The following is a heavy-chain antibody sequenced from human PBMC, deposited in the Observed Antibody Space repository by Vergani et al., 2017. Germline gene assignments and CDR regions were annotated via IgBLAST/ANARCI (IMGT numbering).Heavy chain of an antibody. CDR1: GGSFSGYY. CDR2: INHSGST. D-gene: IGHD3-22*01. V-gene: IGHV4-34*01. CDR3: ARYYYDSSGYYGTSDFDY. J-gene: IGHJ4*02. Sequence: QVQLQQWGAGLLKPSETLSLTCAVYGGSFSGYYWSWIRQPPGKGLEWIGEINHSGSTNYNPSLKSRVTISVDTSKNQFSLKLSSVTAADTAVYYCARYYYDSSGYYGTSDFDYWGQGTLVTVSS.